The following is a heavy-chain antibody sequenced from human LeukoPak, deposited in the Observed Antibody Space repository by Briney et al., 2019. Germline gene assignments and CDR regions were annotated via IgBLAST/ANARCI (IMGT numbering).Heavy chain of an antibody. Sequence: PSETLSLTCTVSGGSISSYYWSWIRQPAGKGLEWIGRIYSSGSTNYNPSLKSRATVSVDTSKNQFSLKLSSVTAADTAVYYCARAGYCSGGSCYSINWFDPWGQGTLVTVSS. J-gene: IGHJ5*02. CDR2: IYSSGST. V-gene: IGHV4-4*07. CDR3: ARAGYCSGGSCYSINWFDP. D-gene: IGHD2-15*01. CDR1: GGSISSYY.